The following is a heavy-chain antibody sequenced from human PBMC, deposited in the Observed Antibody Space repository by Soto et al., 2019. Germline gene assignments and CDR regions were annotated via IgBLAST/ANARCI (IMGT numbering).Heavy chain of an antibody. D-gene: IGHD1-1*01. CDR1: GFTFKNFG. V-gene: IGHV3-30*18. J-gene: IGHJ6*02. CDR2: ISSAGRKE. Sequence: QVRLVESGGGVVQPGESLRLSCSASGFTFKNFGINWVRQPPGKGLEWLAVISSAGRKEEFEDSVKGRLTISRDNSKNTVSLQMHSLRPEDTSLYFCAKATDASKTVYWNDGMDVWGQGTTVIVSS. CDR3: AKATDASKTVYWNDGMDV.